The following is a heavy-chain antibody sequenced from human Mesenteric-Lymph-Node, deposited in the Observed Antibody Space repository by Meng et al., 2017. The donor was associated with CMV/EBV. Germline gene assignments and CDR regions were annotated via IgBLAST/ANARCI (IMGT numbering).Heavy chain of an antibody. CDR1: GYGFTSYG. D-gene: IGHD4-17*01. CDR2: ISPYNGNT. V-gene: IGHV1-18*01. Sequence: ASVKVSCKAFGYGFTSYGISWVRQAPGQGLEWMGWISPYNGNTNYAQKLQGRVTLTTDPSTSTAYMELRSLRSDDTAVYYCARKSTGGPVDYWGQGTQVTVSS. CDR3: ARKSTGGPVDY. J-gene: IGHJ4*02.